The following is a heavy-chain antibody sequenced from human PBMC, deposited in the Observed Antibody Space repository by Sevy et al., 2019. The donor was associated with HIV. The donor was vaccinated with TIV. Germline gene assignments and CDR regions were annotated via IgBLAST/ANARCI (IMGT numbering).Heavy chain of an antibody. CDR3: ARSDESAEYGFDY. J-gene: IGHJ4*02. Sequence: ASVKVSCKASGYTFTDYYIQWFRQAPGQGLEWMGWINPNTGVTKYAWRFQGRVTMTTRTSIPTAYLDLSRLRSDDTAFYFCARSDESAEYGFDYWGQGTLVTISS. D-gene: IGHD4-17*01. CDR2: INPNTGVT. CDR1: GYTFTDYY. V-gene: IGHV1-2*02.